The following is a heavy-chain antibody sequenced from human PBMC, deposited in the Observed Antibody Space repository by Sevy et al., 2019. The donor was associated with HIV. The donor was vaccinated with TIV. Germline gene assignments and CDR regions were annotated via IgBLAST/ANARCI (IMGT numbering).Heavy chain of an antibody. CDR3: VGPTLTYSSGWSYYDS. J-gene: IGHJ4*02. D-gene: IGHD6-19*01. CDR1: GASISSSGYY. V-gene: IGHV4-39*01. CDR2: INYGGSI. Sequence: SETLSLTCTVSGASISSSGYYWGWIRQPPGKGLEWIASINYGGSIFYNPSLKSQVSISSDTSKNQFSLKLNSVTAADTAIYYCVGPTLTYSSGWSYYDSWGEGTVVTVSS.